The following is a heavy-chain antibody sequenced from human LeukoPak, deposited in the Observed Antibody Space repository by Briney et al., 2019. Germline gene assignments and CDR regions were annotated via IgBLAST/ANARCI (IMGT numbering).Heavy chain of an antibody. J-gene: IGHJ5*02. Sequence: PGGSLRLSCAASGFTVSSNYMSWVRQAPGKGLEWASVIYSGGSTYYADSVKGRFTIPRDNSKNTLYLQMNSLRAEDTAVYYCARGRTVTWFDPWGQGTLVTVSS. CDR2: IYSGGST. D-gene: IGHD4-17*01. CDR1: GFTVSSNY. V-gene: IGHV3-53*01. CDR3: ARGRTVTWFDP.